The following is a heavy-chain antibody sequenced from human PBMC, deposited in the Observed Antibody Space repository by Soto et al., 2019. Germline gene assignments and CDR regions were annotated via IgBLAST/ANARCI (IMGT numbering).Heavy chain of an antibody. Sequence: SETLSLTCAVYGGSFSGYYWSWIRQPPGKGLEWIGEINHSGRTNYNPSLKSRVTISVDTSKNQFSLKLSSVTAADTAVYYCARGPYGDPFDYWGQGTLVTVSS. CDR1: GGSFSGYY. J-gene: IGHJ4*02. V-gene: IGHV4-34*01. CDR3: ARGPYGDPFDY. CDR2: INHSGRT. D-gene: IGHD4-17*01.